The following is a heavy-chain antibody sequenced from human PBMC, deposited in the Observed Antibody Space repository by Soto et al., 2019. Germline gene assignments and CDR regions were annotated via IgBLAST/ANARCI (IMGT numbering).Heavy chain of an antibody. CDR2: ISSSSSYI. D-gene: IGHD3-9*01. J-gene: IGHJ6*02. Sequence: GGSLRLSCAASGFTFSSYSMNWVRQAPGKGLEWVSSISSSSSYIYYADSVKGRFTISRDNAKNSLYLQMNSLRAEDTAVYYCARADWAPFRYYYYYGMDVWGQGTTVTVSS. CDR1: GFTFSSYS. CDR3: ARADWAPFRYYYYYGMDV. V-gene: IGHV3-21*01.